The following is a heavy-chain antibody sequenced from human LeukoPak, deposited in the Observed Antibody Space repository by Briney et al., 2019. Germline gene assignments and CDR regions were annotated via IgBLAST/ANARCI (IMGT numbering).Heavy chain of an antibody. J-gene: IGHJ6*02. D-gene: IGHD3-9*01. CDR1: GYTFTGYY. CDR3: ARTYYDILTGYSLYYYYYGMDV. V-gene: IGHV1-2*02. CDR2: INPNSGGT. Sequence: ASVKVSCKASGYTFTGYYMHWVRQAPGQGLEWMGWINPNSGGTNYAQKFQGRVTMTRDTSISTAYMELSRLRSDDTAVYYCARTYYDILTGYSLYYYYYGMDVWGQGTTVTVSS.